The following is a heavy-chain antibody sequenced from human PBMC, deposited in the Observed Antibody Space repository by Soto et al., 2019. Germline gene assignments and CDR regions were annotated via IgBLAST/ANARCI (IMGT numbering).Heavy chain of an antibody. CDR1: GFTVSSNY. CDR2: IYSGGST. V-gene: IGHV3-66*01. J-gene: IGHJ6*03. CDR3: ARVGYSSSWYYYYYYMDV. D-gene: IGHD6-13*01. Sequence: GGSMRLSCAASGFTVSSNYMSWVRQAPGKGLEWVSVIYSGGSTYYADSVKGRFTISRDNSKNTLYLQMNSLRAEDTAVYYCARVGYSSSWYYYYYYMDVWGKGTTVTVSS.